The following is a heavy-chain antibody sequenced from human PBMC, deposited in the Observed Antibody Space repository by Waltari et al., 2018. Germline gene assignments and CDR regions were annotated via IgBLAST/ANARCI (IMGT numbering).Heavy chain of an antibody. CDR2: ISPYNGNT. CDR1: GYTFTNYG. Sequence: QVQLVQSGAEVQKPGASVKVSCKASGYTFTNYGLSWVRQAPGQGLEWMAWISPYNGNTKCAQEFQGRVTLTTDTSTSTVYMELRNLRSDDTALYYCAREGSSGWFFYWGQGTLVTVSS. CDR3: AREGSSGWFFY. V-gene: IGHV1-18*01. D-gene: IGHD6-19*01. J-gene: IGHJ4*02.